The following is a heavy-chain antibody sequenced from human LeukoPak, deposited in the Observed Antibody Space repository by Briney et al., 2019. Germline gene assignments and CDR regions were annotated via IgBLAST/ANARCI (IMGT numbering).Heavy chain of an antibody. D-gene: IGHD1-26*01. V-gene: IGHV4-39*01. CDR1: GGSISSSSYY. J-gene: IGHJ1*01. CDR3: ARLPIMVGAPGHFQD. Sequence: SETLSLTCTVSGGSISSSSYYWGWIRQPPGKGLEWIGSIYYSGSTYYNPSLKSRVTISVDTSKNQFSLKLSSVTAADTAVYYCARLPIMVGAPGHFQDWGQGTLVIVSS. CDR2: IYYSGST.